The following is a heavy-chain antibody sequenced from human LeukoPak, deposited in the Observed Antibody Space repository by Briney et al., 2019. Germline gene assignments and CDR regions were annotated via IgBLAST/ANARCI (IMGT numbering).Heavy chain of an antibody. CDR1: GYTFTGYY. CDR3: ATSLWFGELSHYFDY. J-gene: IGHJ4*02. Sequence: GASVKVSCKASGYTFTGYYMHWVRQAPGQGLEWMGLINPNSGGTNYAQKFQGRVTMTRDTSISTAYMELSRLRSDDTAVYYCATSLWFGELSHYFDYWGQGTLVTVSS. V-gene: IGHV1-2*02. CDR2: INPNSGGT. D-gene: IGHD3-10*01.